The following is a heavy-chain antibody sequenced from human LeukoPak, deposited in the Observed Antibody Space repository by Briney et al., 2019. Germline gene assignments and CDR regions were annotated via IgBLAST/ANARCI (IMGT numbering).Heavy chain of an antibody. CDR3: ARGENSGSYFSYFDS. V-gene: IGHV4-34*01. CDR1: GGSFRGHY. Sequence: SETLSLTCAVYGGSFRGHYWTWIREPPGKGLEWSGETDHTGRSTYSPSLTSRVTISKDSSKNQFSLSLGSVIAADTAVYFCARGENSGSYFSYFDSWAQGTPVTVSS. J-gene: IGHJ5*01. CDR2: TDHTGRS. D-gene: IGHD3-10*01.